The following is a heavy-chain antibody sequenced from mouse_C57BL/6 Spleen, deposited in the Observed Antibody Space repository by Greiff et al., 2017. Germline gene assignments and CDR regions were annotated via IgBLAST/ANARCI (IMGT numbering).Heavy chain of an antibody. J-gene: IGHJ2*01. CDR3: ARSTVVAPFDY. D-gene: IGHD1-1*01. CDR2: INPSSGGT. CDR1: GYTFTSYW. V-gene: IGHV1-53*01. Sequence: QVQLKESGTELVKPGASVKLSCKASGYTFTSYWMHWVKQRPGQGLEWIGNINPSSGGTNYNEKFKSKATLTVDKSSSTAYMQLSSLTSEDSAVYYCARSTVVAPFDYWGQGTTLTVSS.